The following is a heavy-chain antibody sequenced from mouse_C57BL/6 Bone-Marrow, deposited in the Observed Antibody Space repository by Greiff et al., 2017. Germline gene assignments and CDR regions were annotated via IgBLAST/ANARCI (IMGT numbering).Heavy chain of an antibody. V-gene: IGHV2-9-1*01. J-gene: IGHJ4*01. Sequence: QVQLKESGPGLVAPSQSLSITCTVSGFSLTSYAISWVRQPPGKGLEWLGVIWTGGGTNYNSALKSRLSISKDNSKSQVFLKMNSLQTDDTDRYYCAINHYYGSSYGEMDYWGQGTAVTVSS. CDR1: GFSLTSYA. CDR2: IWTGGGT. D-gene: IGHD1-1*01. CDR3: AINHYYGSSYGEMDY.